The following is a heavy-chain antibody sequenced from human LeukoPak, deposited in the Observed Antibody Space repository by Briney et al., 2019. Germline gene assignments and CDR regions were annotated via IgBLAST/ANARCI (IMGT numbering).Heavy chain of an antibody. J-gene: IGHJ5*02. Sequence: PGGSLRLSCAASGFTVSSEYMTWVRQAPGKGLEWVSVISGGGGSTYYADSVKGRFTISRDNSKNTLFLQMNSLRAEDTAVYYCAKGGYCSSTSCYVGWFDPWGQGTLVTVSS. CDR2: ISGGGGST. CDR1: GFTVSSEY. V-gene: IGHV3-23*01. CDR3: AKGGYCSSTSCYVGWFDP. D-gene: IGHD2-2*01.